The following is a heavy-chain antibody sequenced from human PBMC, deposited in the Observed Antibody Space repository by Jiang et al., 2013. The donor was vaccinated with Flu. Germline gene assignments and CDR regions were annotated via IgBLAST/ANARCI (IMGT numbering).Heavy chain of an antibody. D-gene: IGHD3-10*01. V-gene: IGHV4-61*02. Sequence: GSGLVKPSQTLSLTCTVSGASISSGAYFWTWIRQPAGKGLEWLGRIHSSGSTNNNPSLKSRVTISRDRSRNQSSLKLTSVTAADTAVYYCARAPNGASGSGPLHYFDVWGQG. CDR2: IHSSGST. J-gene: IGHJ4*02. CDR1: GASISSGAYF. CDR3: ARAPNGASGSGPLHYFDV.